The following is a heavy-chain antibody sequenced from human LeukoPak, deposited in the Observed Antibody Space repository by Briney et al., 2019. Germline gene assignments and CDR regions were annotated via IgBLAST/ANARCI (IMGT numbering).Heavy chain of an antibody. D-gene: IGHD3-22*01. V-gene: IGHV3-48*01. J-gene: IGHJ4*02. CDR1: GFTFSSYS. CDR3: ARVANGYNYYDSSGIDY. Sequence: GGSLRLSCAASGFTFSSYSMNWVRQAPGKGLEWVSYISSSSSTIYYADSVKGRFTISRDNAKNSLYLQMNSQRAEDTAVYYCARVANGYNYYDSSGIDYWGQGTLVTVSS. CDR2: ISSSSSTI.